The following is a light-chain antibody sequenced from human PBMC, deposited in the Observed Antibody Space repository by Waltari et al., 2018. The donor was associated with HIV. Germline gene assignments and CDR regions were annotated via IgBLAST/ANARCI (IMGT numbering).Light chain of an antibody. Sequence: QSALTQPASVSGSPGQSITVSCTGTSSDVGTYDLVSWYQQHPGKAPKLMIYEVTKRPSGVSNRFSGSKSGNTASLTVSGLQSEDEADYYCSAWDSSLNAWVFGGGTKLTVL. CDR2: EVT. V-gene: IGLV2-23*02. CDR3: SAWDSSLNAWV. CDR1: SSDVGTYDL. J-gene: IGLJ3*02.